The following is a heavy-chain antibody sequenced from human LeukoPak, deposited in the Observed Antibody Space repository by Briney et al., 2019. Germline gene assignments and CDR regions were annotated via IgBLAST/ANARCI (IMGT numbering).Heavy chain of an antibody. CDR2: ISGSGGST. CDR1: GFTFSSYA. V-gene: IGHV3-23*01. J-gene: IGHJ3*02. D-gene: IGHD1-26*01. Sequence: GGSLRLSCAASGFTFSSYAMSWVRQAPGKRLEWVSAISGSGGSTYYADSVKGRFTISRDNSKNTLYLQMNSLRAEDTAVYYCAKDLLGGSYYLLVFDIWGQGTMVTVSS. CDR3: AKDLLGGSYYLLVFDI.